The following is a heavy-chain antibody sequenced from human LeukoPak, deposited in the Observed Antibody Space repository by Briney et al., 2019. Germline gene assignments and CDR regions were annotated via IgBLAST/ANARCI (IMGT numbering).Heavy chain of an antibody. V-gene: IGHV3-9*01. CDR3: AKDISSYSSSWSYYYYGMDV. CDR1: GFTFDDYA. CDR2: ISWNSGSI. D-gene: IGHD6-13*01. Sequence: GRSLRLSCAASGFTFDDYAMHWVRQAPGKGLEWVSGISWNSGSIDYADSVKGRFTISRDNAKNSLYLQMNSLRAEDTALYYCAKDISSYSSSWSYYYYGMDVWGQGTTVTVSS. J-gene: IGHJ6*02.